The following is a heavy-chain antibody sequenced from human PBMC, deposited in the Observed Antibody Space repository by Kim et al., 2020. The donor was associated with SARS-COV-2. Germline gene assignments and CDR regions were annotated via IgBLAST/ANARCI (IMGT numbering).Heavy chain of an antibody. CDR1: GFTFSSYA. J-gene: IGHJ6*02. CDR2: IYSGGSST. CDR3: AKDRSPSPPHDIVVVPAANGFGEGYVYGMDV. Sequence: GGSLRLSCAASGFTFSSYAMSWVRQAPGKGLEWVSVIYSGGSSTYYADSVKGRFTISRDNSKNTLYLQMNSLRAEDTAVYYCAKDRSPSPPHDIVVVPAANGFGEGYVYGMDVWGQGTTVTVSS. V-gene: IGHV3-23*03. D-gene: IGHD2-2*01.